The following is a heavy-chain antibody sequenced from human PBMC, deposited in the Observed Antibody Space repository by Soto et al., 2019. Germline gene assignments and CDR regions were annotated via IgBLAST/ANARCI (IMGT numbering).Heavy chain of an antibody. Sequence: PGGSLRLSCTASRVTFSNYWMSWVRQAPGKGLEWVANIKQDGSERYYVDSVKGRFTISRDNAKNSLYLQMNSLRAADTAVYYCARGRRIGYWGQGTLVTVSS. J-gene: IGHJ4*02. V-gene: IGHV3-7*03. CDR2: IKQDGSER. CDR3: ARGRRIGY. CDR1: RVTFSNYW.